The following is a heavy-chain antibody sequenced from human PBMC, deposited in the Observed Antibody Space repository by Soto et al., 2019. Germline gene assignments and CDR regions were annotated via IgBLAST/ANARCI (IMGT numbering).Heavy chain of an antibody. J-gene: IGHJ1*01. D-gene: IGHD3-22*01. V-gene: IGHV1-69*06. CDR2: IIPIFGTA. CDR3: GASSAQWGGYEYFQH. Sequence: QVQLVQSGAEVKKPGSSVKVSCKASGGTFSSYAISWVRQAPGQGLEWMGGIIPIFGTANYAQKFQGRVTITADKSTSTAYMELSSLRSEYTAVYYCGASSAQWGGYEYFQHWGQGTLVTVSS. CDR1: GGTFSSYA.